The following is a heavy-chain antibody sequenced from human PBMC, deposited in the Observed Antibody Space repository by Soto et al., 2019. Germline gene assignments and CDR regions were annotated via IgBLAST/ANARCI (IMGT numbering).Heavy chain of an antibody. D-gene: IGHD2-15*01. Sequence: TETLSLTCSVSGGPIAGSAYYWGWIRQPPGKGLEWIGSVYYSGTTYYKPSLRSRVTISLDTSTNQFSLRLTSVTATDKAIYYCERYFMPRGLYFGLDVWRQATTVSVS. J-gene: IGHJ6*02. V-gene: IGHV4-39*01. CDR1: GGPIAGSAYY. CDR3: ERYFMPRGLYFGLDV. CDR2: VYYSGTT.